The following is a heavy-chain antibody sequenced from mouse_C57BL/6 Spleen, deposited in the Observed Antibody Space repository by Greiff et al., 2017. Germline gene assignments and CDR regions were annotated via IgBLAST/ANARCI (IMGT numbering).Heavy chain of an antibody. D-gene: IGHD1-1*01. CDR2: IYPGDGDT. J-gene: IGHJ1*03. V-gene: IGHV1-82*01. Sequence: VQLQQSGPELVKPGASVKISCKASGYAFSSSWMNWVKQRPGKGLEWIGRIYPGDGDTNYNGKIKGKATLTADKSSSTAYMQLSSLTSEDSAVYFCARSLYYYGSSPLLDFDVWGTGTTVTVSS. CDR1: GYAFSSSW. CDR3: ARSLYYYGSSPLLDFDV.